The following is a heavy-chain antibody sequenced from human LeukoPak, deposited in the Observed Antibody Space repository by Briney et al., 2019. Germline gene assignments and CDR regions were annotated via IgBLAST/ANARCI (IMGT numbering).Heavy chain of an antibody. CDR2: ISGSGGYT. V-gene: IGHV3-23*01. D-gene: IGHD3-10*01. CDR1: KFTFSTFS. Sequence: PGGSLRLSCAASKFTFSTFSMSWVRQAPGKGLEWVSSISGSGGYTYYADSVKRRFTISRDNSKNTLFLQMNSLRAEDTAVYYWAGGGFGEAYYYYYYMDVWGKGTTVTVSS. CDR3: AGGGFGEAYYYYYYMDV. J-gene: IGHJ6*03.